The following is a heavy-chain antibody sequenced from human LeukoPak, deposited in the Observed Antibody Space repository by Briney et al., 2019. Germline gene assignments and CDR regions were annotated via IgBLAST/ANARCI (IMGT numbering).Heavy chain of an antibody. CDR1: GGSIRSSDDY. D-gene: IGHD6-19*01. V-gene: IGHV4-39*01. Sequence: SETLSPTCTVFGGSIRSSDDYWGWIRQPPGKRLEWIGSIHYGGITYYNPSLKSRVTISVDTSKNQFSLKLSSVTAADTAVYYCARRGSSGFLYYCDYWGQGILVTVSS. CDR2: IHYGGIT. J-gene: IGHJ4*02. CDR3: ARRGSSGFLYYCDY.